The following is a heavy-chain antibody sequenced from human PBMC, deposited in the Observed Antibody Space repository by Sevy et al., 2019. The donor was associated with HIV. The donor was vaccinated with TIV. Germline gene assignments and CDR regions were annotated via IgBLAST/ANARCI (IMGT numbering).Heavy chain of an antibody. Sequence: ASVKVSCKASGYTFTGYYMHWVRQAPGQGLEWMGWINPDSVGTNYAQKFQGWVTMTRDTSISTAYMELSRLRSDDTAVYYCARGGVGLRLNYYYYGMDVWGQGTTVTVSS. CDR3: ARGGVGLRLNYYYYGMDV. CDR2: INPDSVGT. V-gene: IGHV1-2*04. D-gene: IGHD5-12*01. J-gene: IGHJ6*02. CDR1: GYTFTGYY.